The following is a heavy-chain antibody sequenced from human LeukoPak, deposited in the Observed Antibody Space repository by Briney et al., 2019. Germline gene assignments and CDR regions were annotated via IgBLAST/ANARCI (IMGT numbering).Heavy chain of an antibody. CDR1: GGSISSHY. V-gene: IGHV4-59*11. J-gene: IGHJ4*02. D-gene: IGHD3-22*01. CDR3: ARYYYDSSGYYIDGHFDY. CDR2: IYYSGST. Sequence: SETLSLTCTVSGGSISSHYWSWIRQPPGKGLEWIGYIYYSGSTNYNPSLKSRVTISVDTSKNQFSLKLSSVTAADTAVYYCARYYYDSSGYYIDGHFDYWGQGTLVTVFS.